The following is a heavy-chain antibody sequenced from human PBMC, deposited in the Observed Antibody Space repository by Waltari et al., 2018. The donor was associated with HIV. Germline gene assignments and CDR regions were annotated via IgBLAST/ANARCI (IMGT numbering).Heavy chain of an antibody. J-gene: IGHJ6*02. CDR3: AKMAVAEVRYYYDMDV. CDR2: ISGSGGSR. D-gene: IGHD6-19*01. Sequence: EVQLLESGGGLVQPGGSLRLSCAASGFTFSSYAMTWVRQAPGKGLEWVSAISGSGGSRYYADSVKGRFTISRDNSKNTLYLQMNSLRAEDTAVYYCAKMAVAEVRYYYDMDVWGQGTTVTVSS. CDR1: GFTFSSYA. V-gene: IGHV3-23*01.